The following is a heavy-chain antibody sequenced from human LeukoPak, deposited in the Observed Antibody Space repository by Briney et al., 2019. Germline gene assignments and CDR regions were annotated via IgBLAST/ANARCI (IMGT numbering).Heavy chain of an antibody. J-gene: IGHJ4*02. V-gene: IGHV3-48*01. CDR1: GFTVSSNY. CDR2: ISSSYSTI. CDR3: ARDPETNWGWDFDS. Sequence: GGSLRLSCAASGFTVSSNYMNWVRQAPGKGLEWVSYISSSYSTIYYADSVKGRFTISRDNAKNSLYLQMNSLRAEDTAVYYCARDPETNWGWDFDSWGQGTLVTVSS. D-gene: IGHD7-27*01.